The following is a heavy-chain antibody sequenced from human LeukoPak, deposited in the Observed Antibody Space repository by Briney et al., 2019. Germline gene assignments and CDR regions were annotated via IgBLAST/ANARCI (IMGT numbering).Heavy chain of an antibody. Sequence: SETLSLTCTVSGGSVSSYYWSWIRQPPGKGLEWIGYIYYSGSTNYNPSLKSRVTISVDTPKNQFSLKLSSVTAADTAVYYCARMVATLFFDYWGQGTLVTVSS. J-gene: IGHJ4*02. V-gene: IGHV4-59*02. D-gene: IGHD5-12*01. CDR2: IYYSGST. CDR1: GGSVSSYY. CDR3: ARMVATLFFDY.